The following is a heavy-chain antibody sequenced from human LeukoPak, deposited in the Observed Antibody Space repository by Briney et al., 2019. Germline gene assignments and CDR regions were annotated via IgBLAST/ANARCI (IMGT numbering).Heavy chain of an antibody. CDR3: ARGSGYSYVDAFDI. CDR1: GGSFSGYY. Sequence: SETLSLTCAVYGGSFSGYYWSWIRQPPGKGLEWIGEINHSGSTNYNPSLKSRVTISVDTSKNQFSLKLSSVTAADTAVYYCARGSGYSYVDAFDIWAKGQWSPSLQ. J-gene: IGHJ3*02. V-gene: IGHV4-34*01. D-gene: IGHD5-18*01. CDR2: INHSGST.